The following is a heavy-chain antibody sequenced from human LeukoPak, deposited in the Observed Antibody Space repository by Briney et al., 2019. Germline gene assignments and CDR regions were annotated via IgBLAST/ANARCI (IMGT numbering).Heavy chain of an antibody. CDR3: TTFQYCPNGVCSINS. V-gene: IGHV3-30*03. J-gene: IGHJ4*02. Sequence: GGSLRLSCAASGFTFSSYGMHWVRQAPGKGLEWAAVITYDGSNKYYADSVKGRFTISRDNSKNTLYLQMNSLRAEDTAVYHCTTFQYCPNGVCSINSWGQGTLVTVSA. D-gene: IGHD2-8*01. CDR2: ITYDGSNK. CDR1: GFTFSSYG.